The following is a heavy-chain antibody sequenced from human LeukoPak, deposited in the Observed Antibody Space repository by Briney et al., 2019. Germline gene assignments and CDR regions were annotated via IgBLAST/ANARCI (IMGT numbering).Heavy chain of an antibody. D-gene: IGHD6-6*01. CDR3: ARGGAARYYYYYYYMDV. CDR2: MNPNSGNT. Sequence: ASVKVSSKASGYTFTSYDINWVRQATGQGLEWMGWMNPNSGNTGYAQKFQGRVTMTRNTSISTAYMELSSLRSEDTAVYYCARGGAARYYYYYYYMDVWGKGTTVTVSS. V-gene: IGHV1-8*01. CDR1: GYTFTSYD. J-gene: IGHJ6*03.